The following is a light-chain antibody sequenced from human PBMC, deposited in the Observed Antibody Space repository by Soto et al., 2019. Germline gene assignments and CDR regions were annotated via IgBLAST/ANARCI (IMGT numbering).Light chain of an antibody. Sequence: QSALTQPAYVSGSPGQSITISCTGSSSDVGGYNYVSWYQQHPGKAPKLLIYEVIKRPSGVSSRFSGSKSGNTASLTISGLQAEDEADYYCCSYTSSDTHLLFGVGPKLTVL. CDR2: EVI. CDR3: CSYTSSDTHLL. J-gene: IGLJ2*01. V-gene: IGLV2-14*01. CDR1: SSDVGGYNY.